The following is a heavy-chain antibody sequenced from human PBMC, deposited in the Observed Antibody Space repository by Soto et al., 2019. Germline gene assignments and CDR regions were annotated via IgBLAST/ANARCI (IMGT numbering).Heavy chain of an antibody. CDR3: AKGQWRYFDWLPQNDAFDI. CDR2: ISGSGGST. J-gene: IGHJ3*02. D-gene: IGHD3-9*01. V-gene: IGHV3-23*01. Sequence: SLRLSCAASGFTFSSYSMNWVRQAPGKGLEWVSAISGSGGSTYYADSVKGRFTISRDNSKNTLYLQMNSLRAEDTAVYYCAKGQWRYFDWLPQNDAFDIWGQGTMVTVS. CDR1: GFTFSSYS.